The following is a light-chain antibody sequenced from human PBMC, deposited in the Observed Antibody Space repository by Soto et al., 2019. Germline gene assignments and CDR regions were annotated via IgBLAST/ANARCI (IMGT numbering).Light chain of an antibody. CDR2: GAS. V-gene: IGKV3-15*01. CDR1: QSFTSN. Sequence: EIVMTQFPATLSVSPGERATLSCRASQSFTSNLAWYQHKPGQAPRLLIYGASTRATDVPDRFSGSGSGTEFTLTISNLQSEDVAVYYCQQYNNWPRTVGQGTRLEIK. CDR3: QQYNNWPRT. J-gene: IGKJ5*01.